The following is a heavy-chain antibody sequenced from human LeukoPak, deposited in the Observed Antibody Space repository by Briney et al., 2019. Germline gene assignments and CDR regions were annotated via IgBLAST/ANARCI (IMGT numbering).Heavy chain of an antibody. CDR3: SRVPGSQGEVYYYYYYGMDV. Sequence: GASVKVSRKASGYTFTSYVISWVRPAPGQGGEWMGWITAYNGNTNYPQKLQGRVTLTTDTSPSTGYMEIERLRTHDTGLYFCSRVPGSQGEVYYYYYYGMDVGGEGTRDSVSS. V-gene: IGHV1-18*01. J-gene: IGHJ6*04. CDR2: ITAYNGNT. CDR1: GYTFTSYV. D-gene: IGHD3-16*01.